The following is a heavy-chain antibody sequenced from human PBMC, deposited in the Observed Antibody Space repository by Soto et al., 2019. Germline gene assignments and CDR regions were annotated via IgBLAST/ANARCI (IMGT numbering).Heavy chain of an antibody. CDR2: IWYDGSNK. J-gene: IGHJ6*04. CDR3: AREKYSSGWSYYYGMDV. CDR1: GFTFSSYG. V-gene: IGHV3-33*01. D-gene: IGHD6-19*01. Sequence: PGGSLRLSCAASGFTFSSYGMHWVRQAPGKGLEWVAVIWYDGSNKNYADSVKGRFTISRDNSKNTLYLQMNSLRAEDTAVYYFAREKYSSGWSYYYGMDVWVKGTRITGSS.